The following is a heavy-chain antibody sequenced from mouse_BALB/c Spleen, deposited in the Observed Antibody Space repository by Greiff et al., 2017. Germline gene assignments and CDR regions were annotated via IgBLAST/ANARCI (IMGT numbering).Heavy chain of an antibody. D-gene: IGHD1-2*01. CDR3: ARSDDGHSHGYFDV. CDR1: GYTFTSYD. V-gene: IGHV1S56*01. Sequence: QVQLQQSGPELVKPGASVKISCKASGYTFTSYDINWVKQRPGQGLEWIGWIYPGDGSTKYNEKFKGKATLTADKSSSTAYMQLSSLTSENAAVYFCARSDDGHSHGYFDVWGAGTPVTVAA. J-gene: IGHJ1*01. CDR2: IYPGDGST.